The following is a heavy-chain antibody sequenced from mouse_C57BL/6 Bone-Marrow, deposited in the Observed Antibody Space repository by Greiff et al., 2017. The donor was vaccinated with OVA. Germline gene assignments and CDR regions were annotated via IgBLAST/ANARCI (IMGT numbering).Heavy chain of an antibody. D-gene: IGHD2-5*01. J-gene: IGHJ4*01. Sequence: QVQLQQSGPGLVQPSQSLSITCTVSGFALTSYGVHWVRQSPGQGLEWLGVIWSGGSTDYNAAFISRLSISKDNSKSQVFFKMNSLQADDTAIYYGAPRDYYSNPYAMDYWGQGASVTVSS. CDR2: IWSGGST. CDR3: APRDYYSNPYAMDY. CDR1: GFALTSYG. V-gene: IGHV2-2*01.